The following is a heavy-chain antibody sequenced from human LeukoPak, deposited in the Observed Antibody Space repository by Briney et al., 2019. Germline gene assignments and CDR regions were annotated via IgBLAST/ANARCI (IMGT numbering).Heavy chain of an antibody. CDR1: GGSISSYY. V-gene: IGHV4-59*08. CDR2: IYYSGGT. CDR3: ARQVKQQLVLYYYYYMDV. J-gene: IGHJ6*03. D-gene: IGHD6-13*01. Sequence: SETLSLTCTVSGGSISSYYRSWIRQPPGKGLEWIGYIYYSGGTNYNPSLKSRATISVDTSKNQFSLKLSSVTAADTAVYYCARQVKQQLVLYYYYYMDVWGKGTTVTVSS.